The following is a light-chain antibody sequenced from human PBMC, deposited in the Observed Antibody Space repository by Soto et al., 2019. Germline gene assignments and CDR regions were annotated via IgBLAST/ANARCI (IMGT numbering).Light chain of an antibody. V-gene: IGKV3-15*01. Sequence: EIVMTQSPATLSMSPGERATLSCRASQAVSSNLAWYQQKPGQAPRLLIYGASTRATGVPARFSGSGSGTEFTLTISSLQSEDFAIYYCQQYNNWPPYTFGQGTKV. CDR2: GAS. J-gene: IGKJ2*01. CDR1: QAVSSN. CDR3: QQYNNWPPYT.